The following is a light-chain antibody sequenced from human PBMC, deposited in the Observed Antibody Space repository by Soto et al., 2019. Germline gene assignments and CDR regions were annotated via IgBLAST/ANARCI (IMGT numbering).Light chain of an antibody. CDR1: QSISSW. CDR3: QQYNSYSLT. J-gene: IGKJ4*01. CDR2: DAS. V-gene: IGKV1-5*01. Sequence: DIQMTHSPSTLSASVGDRVTITCRASQSISSWLAWYQQKPGKALKLLIYDASSLESGVPSRFSGSGSGTEFTLTISSLQPDDFATYYCQQYNSYSLTFGGGTKVEIK.